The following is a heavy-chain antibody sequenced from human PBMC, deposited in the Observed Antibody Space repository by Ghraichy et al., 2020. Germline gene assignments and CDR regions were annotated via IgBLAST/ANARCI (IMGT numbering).Heavy chain of an antibody. Sequence: LSLTCAASGFTFSGYWMHWVRQAPGKGLVWVSRINIDGSSIWYADSVKGRLTISRDNTKNTLYLQMNSLTAEDTAVYYCARRSSPSNWADSWGQGTLVTVSS. CDR2: INIDGSSI. V-gene: IGHV3-74*01. D-gene: IGHD6-6*01. J-gene: IGHJ4*02. CDR1: GFTFSGYW. CDR3: ARRSSPSNWADS.